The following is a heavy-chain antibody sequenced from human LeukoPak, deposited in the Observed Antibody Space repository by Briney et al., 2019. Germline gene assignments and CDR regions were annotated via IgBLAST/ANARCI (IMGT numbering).Heavy chain of an antibody. V-gene: IGHV4-59*12. CDR3: ARVYYYDSSGYSPPFGYFDY. CDR1: GGSISSYY. CDR2: IYYSGST. Sequence: SETLSLTCTVSGGSISSYYWSWIRQPPGKGLEWIGYIYYSGSTNYNPSLKSRVTISVDTSKNQFSLKLSSVTAADTAVYYCARVYYYDSSGYSPPFGYFDYWGQGTLVTVSS. D-gene: IGHD3-22*01. J-gene: IGHJ4*02.